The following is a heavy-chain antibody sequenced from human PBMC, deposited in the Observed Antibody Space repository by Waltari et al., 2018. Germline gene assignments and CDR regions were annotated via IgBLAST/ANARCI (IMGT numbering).Heavy chain of an antibody. J-gene: IGHJ3*02. V-gene: IGHV3-15*01. CDR3: TTVGVTTSNAFDI. CDR1: GFTFSNAW. Sequence: EVQLVESGGGLVKPGGSLRLSCAASGFTFSNAWMSWVRQAPGKGLAWVGRITSKTDGGTTDNAATGKGRFSISRDDSKNTLYLQMNSLKTEYTAVYYCTTVGVTTSNAFDIWGQGTMVTVSS. CDR2: ITSKTDGGTT. D-gene: IGHD4-17*01.